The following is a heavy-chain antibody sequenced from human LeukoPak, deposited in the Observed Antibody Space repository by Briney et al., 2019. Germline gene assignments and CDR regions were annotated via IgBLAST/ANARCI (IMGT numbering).Heavy chain of an antibody. CDR2: ISSGSDYI. V-gene: IGHV3-21*01. D-gene: IGHD7-27*01. CDR3: ARGWGGL. Sequence: GGSLRLSCVASGFTYRRYSMNWVRQAPGKGLEWVSTISSGSDYIYHADSVRGRFTISRDNAKNSLYLHMSTLRADDTAVYYCARGWGGLWGQGTMVTVSS. J-gene: IGHJ3*01. CDR1: GFTYRRYS.